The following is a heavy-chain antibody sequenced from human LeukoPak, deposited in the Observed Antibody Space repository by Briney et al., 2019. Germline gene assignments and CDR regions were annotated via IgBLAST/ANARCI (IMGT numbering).Heavy chain of an antibody. J-gene: IGHJ4*02. V-gene: IGHV4-34*01. D-gene: IGHD5/OR15-5a*01. CDR1: GGSFSGYY. CDR3: ARARETVSIEY. CDR2: IDHTGST. Sequence: SETLSLTCAVYGGSFSGYYWTWVRQPPGQGLEWIGEIDHTGSTNYNPSLKSRVTLSVDTSKNQFSLKMRSVTAADTAVYYCARARETVSIEYWGQGTLVTVSS.